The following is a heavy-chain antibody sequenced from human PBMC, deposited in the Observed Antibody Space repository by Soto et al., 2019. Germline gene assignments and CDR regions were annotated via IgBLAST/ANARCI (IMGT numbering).Heavy chain of an antibody. D-gene: IGHD5-18*01. V-gene: IGHV3-23*01. CDR3: AAALSGYTPNCDY. Sequence: GGSLRLSCVASGFTFTNYGMNWVRQAPGKGLEWVSAISDSGGSTFYADSAKGRFTISRDNSKNTLYLQMNGLRSEDTAIYYCAAALSGYTPNCDYWGQGTPVTVSS. CDR1: GFTFTNYG. J-gene: IGHJ4*02. CDR2: ISDSGGST.